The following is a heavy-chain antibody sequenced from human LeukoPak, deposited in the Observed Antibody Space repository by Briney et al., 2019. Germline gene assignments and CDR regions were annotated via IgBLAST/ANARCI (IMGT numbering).Heavy chain of an antibody. CDR2: IIPIFGTA. Sequence: ASVKVSCKASGGTFSSYAISWVRQAPGQGLEWMGGIIPIFGTANYAQKFQGRVTITADESTSTAYMELSSLRSEDTAVYYCARAGSGYFDYDYYYMDVWGKGTTVTVSS. CDR3: ARAGSGYFDYDYYYMDV. D-gene: IGHD3-22*01. V-gene: IGHV1-69*13. J-gene: IGHJ6*03. CDR1: GGTFSSYA.